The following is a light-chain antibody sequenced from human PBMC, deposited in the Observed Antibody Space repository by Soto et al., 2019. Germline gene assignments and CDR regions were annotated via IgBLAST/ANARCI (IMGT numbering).Light chain of an antibody. V-gene: IGKV3D-20*02. CDR1: QRVISTY. CDR3: QHRNNRPFS. J-gene: IGKJ3*01. CDR2: GTS. Sequence: EILWTQSPGTLALSRGERATLSCRASQRVISTYLAWYQQKPGQAPRLLIYGTSSRATGIPTRFSGSGSGTDFTLTISRLEPEDFAVYYCQHRNNRPFSFGPGTKVDI.